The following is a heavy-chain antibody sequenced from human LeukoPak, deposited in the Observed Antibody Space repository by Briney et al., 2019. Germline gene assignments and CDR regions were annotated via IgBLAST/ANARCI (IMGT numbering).Heavy chain of an antibody. V-gene: IGHV4-34*01. CDR3: ARDHDYYGPGSNPSGNDDY. Sequence: SETLSLTCAVYGGSFSGYYWSWIRQPPGKGLEWIGEINHSGSTNYNPSLKSRVTISVDTSKNQFSLKLSSVTAADTAVYYCARDHDYYGPGSNPSGNDDYWGQGTLVTVSS. D-gene: IGHD3-10*01. CDR1: GGSFSGYY. CDR2: INHSGST. J-gene: IGHJ4*02.